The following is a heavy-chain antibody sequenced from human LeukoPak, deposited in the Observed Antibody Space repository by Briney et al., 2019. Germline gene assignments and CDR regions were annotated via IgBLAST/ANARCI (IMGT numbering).Heavy chain of an antibody. CDR1: GFTFGYYA. CDR2: ISWNSGSI. V-gene: IGHV3-9*01. Sequence: PGGSLRLSCAASGFTFGYYAMTWVRQAPGKGLDWFSGISWNSGSIGYADSVKGRFTISRDNAKNSLYLQMNSLRAEDTAVYYCARVSSGSYFGYYYYYMDVWGQGTMVTVSS. J-gene: IGHJ6*03. D-gene: IGHD1-26*01. CDR3: ARVSSGSYFGYYYYYMDV.